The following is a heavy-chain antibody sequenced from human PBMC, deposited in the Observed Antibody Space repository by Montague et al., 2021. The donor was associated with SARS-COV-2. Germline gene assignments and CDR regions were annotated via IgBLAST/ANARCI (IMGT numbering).Heavy chain of an antibody. CDR2: IYYSGST. V-gene: IGHV4-59*08. Sequence: ESLSLTCTVSGGSINTYYWSWIRQPPGKGLGWIGYIYYSGSTNYNPSLKSRVTISVDTSKNQFSLKLSSVTAADTAVYYCARVTTKRTRYGSGSYRGFDAFDIWGQGTMVTVSS. CDR3: ARVTTKRTRYGSGSYRGFDAFDI. CDR1: GGSINTYY. D-gene: IGHD3-10*01. J-gene: IGHJ3*02.